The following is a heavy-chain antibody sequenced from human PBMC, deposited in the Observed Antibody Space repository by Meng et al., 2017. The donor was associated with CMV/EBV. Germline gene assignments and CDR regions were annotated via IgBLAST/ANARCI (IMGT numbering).Heavy chain of an antibody. CDR3: ARLQDSSGYYRVVVTIDY. Sequence: GGSLRLSCGASGFTFSNAWMNWVRQAPGKGLEWVSYISSSGSTIYYADSVKGRFTISRDNAKNSLYLQMNSLRAEDTAVYYCARLQDSSGYYRVVVTIDYWGQGTLVTVFS. J-gene: IGHJ4*02. V-gene: IGHV3-48*04. CDR1: GFTFSNAW. D-gene: IGHD3-22*01. CDR2: ISSSGSTI.